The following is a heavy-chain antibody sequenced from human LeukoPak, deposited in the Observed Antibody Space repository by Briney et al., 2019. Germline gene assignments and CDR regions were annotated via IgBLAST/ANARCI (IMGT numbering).Heavy chain of an antibody. V-gene: IGHV3-30-3*01. CDR2: ISYDGSNK. CDR3: ARGTYADYSPYCFDY. J-gene: IGHJ4*02. D-gene: IGHD4-11*01. CDR1: GFTFSSYA. Sequence: GSLRLSCAASGFTFSSYAMHWVRQAPGKGLEWVTFISYDGSNKYYADSVKGRFTISRDNSKNTLYLQMNSLRAEDTAVYYCARGTYADYSPYCFDYWGQGTLVTVSS.